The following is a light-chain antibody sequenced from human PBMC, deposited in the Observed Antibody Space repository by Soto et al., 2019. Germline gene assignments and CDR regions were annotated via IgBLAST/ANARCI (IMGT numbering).Light chain of an antibody. CDR1: QSVSTN. J-gene: IGKJ1*01. Sequence: EVVMTQTPVILSVSPGERATLSCRASQSVSTNLAWYQQKPGQAPRLLIYGASTRATGIPARFSGSGSGTEFTLTISSLQYEDFAVYYCQHYNNWPPWTFGQGTKVEIK. V-gene: IGKV3-15*01. CDR3: QHYNNWPPWT. CDR2: GAS.